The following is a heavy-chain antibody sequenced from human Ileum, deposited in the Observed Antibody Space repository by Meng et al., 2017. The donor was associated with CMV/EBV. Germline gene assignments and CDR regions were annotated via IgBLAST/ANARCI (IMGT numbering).Heavy chain of an antibody. CDR3: GKALWGSDSHFPTSDY. CDR2: IRFNGNDK. J-gene: IGHJ4*02. D-gene: IGHD2-21*02. CDR1: GFKFSDFG. Sequence: GESLKISCAASGFKFSDFGMHWVRQAPGKGLEWVAFIRFNGNDKFYADSVKGRFTIFRDNSRNTLFLQMNSLRVKDTAVYYCGKALWGSDSHFPTSDYWGQGTLVTVSS. V-gene: IGHV3-30*02.